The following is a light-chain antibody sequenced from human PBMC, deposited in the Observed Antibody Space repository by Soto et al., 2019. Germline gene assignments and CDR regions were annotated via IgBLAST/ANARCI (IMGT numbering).Light chain of an antibody. CDR3: SSYTSSSTYV. J-gene: IGLJ1*01. CDR2: DVS. V-gene: IGLV2-14*01. Sequence: QSVLTQPASVSGSPGQSITISCTGTSSDVGGYNHVSWYQQHPGKAPKLMIYDVSNRPSGVSNRFSGSKSGNTASLTISGLQDEDEADYYCSSYTSSSTYVFGTGTKVTVL. CDR1: SSDVGGYNH.